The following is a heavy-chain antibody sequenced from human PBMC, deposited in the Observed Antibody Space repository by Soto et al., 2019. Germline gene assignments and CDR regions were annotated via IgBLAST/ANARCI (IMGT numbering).Heavy chain of an antibody. Sequence: QITLKESGPTLVKPTQTLTLTCTFSGFSLSTSGVGVAWVRQPPGQALEWLAFIFWNDEKHYRPSLKSRVTNRKNPSKNQEVTTKTNVDPIATATYHFATRDGYNSHHFAYWGQGALVPVSS. J-gene: IGHJ4*02. CDR3: ATRDGYNSHHFAY. CDR1: GFSLSTSGVG. CDR2: IFWNDEK. V-gene: IGHV2-5*01. D-gene: IGHD1-1*01.